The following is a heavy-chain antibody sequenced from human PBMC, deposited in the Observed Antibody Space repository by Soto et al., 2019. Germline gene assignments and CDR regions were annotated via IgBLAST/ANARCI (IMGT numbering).Heavy chain of an antibody. Sequence: QVQLVQSGAELKKPGSSVKVSCTASGGTFSSYTSSWVRQAPGQGLEWMGRIIPILGIANYAQKFQGRVTITADKSTSTAYMELSSLRSEDTAVYYCAREAAAAGNEYFQHWGQGTLVTVSS. CDR1: GGTFSSYT. V-gene: IGHV1-69*08. J-gene: IGHJ1*01. CDR2: IIPILGIA. CDR3: AREAAAAGNEYFQH. D-gene: IGHD6-13*01.